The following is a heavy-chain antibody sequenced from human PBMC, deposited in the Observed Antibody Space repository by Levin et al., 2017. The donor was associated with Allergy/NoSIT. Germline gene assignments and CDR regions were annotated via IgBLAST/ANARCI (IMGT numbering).Heavy chain of an antibody. D-gene: IGHD3-16*01. CDR1: GAPITSGSAY. V-gene: IGHV4-61*02. CDR2: IYSSGRP. CDR3: AKEGAATGGD. J-gene: IGHJ4*02. Sequence: PSETLSLTCTVSGAPITSGSAYWSWIRQPAGTGLEWIGRIYSSGRPTYNPSLKSRVTISVDTSKNQFSLRLSTVTAADTAVYYCAKEGAATGGDWGQGILVTVSS.